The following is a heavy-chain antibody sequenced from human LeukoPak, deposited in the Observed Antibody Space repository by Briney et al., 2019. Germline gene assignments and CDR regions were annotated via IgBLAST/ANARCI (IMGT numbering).Heavy chain of an antibody. CDR3: ARAPGIAVAGTHRSYYYGMDV. V-gene: IGHV3-48*01. CDR2: IINSGGTV. D-gene: IGHD6-19*01. Sequence: PGGSLRLSCAASGFPFSIHGMSWVRQAPGKGLEWVSYIINSGGTVYYTDSVQGRFTISRENAKNSLYLQMNSLRAGDTAVYYCARAPGIAVAGTHRSYYYGMDVWGQGTTVTVSS. CDR1: GFPFSIHG. J-gene: IGHJ6*02.